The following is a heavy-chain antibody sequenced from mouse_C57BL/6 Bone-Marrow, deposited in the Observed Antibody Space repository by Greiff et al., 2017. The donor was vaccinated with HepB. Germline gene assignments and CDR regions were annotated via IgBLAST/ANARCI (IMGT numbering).Heavy chain of an antibody. J-gene: IGHJ3*01. V-gene: IGHV14-4*01. CDR3: TRYYGSSWFAY. CDR2: IDPENGDT. D-gene: IGHD1-1*01. Sequence: VQLKESGAELVRPGASVKLSCTASGFNIKDDYMHWVKQRPEQGLEWIGWIDPENGDTEYASKFKGKATITADTSSNTAYLQLSSRTSEDTAVYYCTRYYGSSWFAYWGQGTLVTVSA. CDR1: GFNIKDDY.